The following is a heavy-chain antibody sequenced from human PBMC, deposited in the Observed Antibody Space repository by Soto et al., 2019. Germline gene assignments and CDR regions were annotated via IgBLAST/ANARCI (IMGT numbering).Heavy chain of an antibody. CDR1: GFTFSAYG. CDR2: ISYDGSSK. CDR3: AKVTFSGDYYYSYGMDV. J-gene: IGHJ6*02. V-gene: IGHV3-30*18. Sequence: QEKLVESGGGVVQPGRSLRLSCAASGFTFSAYGMHWVRQAPGEGLEWVKVISYDGSSKYYVDSVKGRIIVSRDNSKNTLYLQMNSLRPEDTAVYYCAKVTFSGDYYYSYGMDVWGQGTTVTVSS. D-gene: IGHD1-26*01.